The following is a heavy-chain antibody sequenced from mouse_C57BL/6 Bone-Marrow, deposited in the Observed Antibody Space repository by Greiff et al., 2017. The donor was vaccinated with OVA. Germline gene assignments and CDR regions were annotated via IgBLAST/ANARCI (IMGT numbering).Heavy chain of an antibody. CDR3: ARDDSNWYFEG. D-gene: IGHD2-5*01. Sequence: EVKLVESGGGLVQSGRSLRLSCATSGFTFSDFYMEWVRQAPGKGLEWIAASRNRANDYTTEYSASVKGRFIVSRDTSQSILYLQMNALRAEDTAVYYCARDDSNWYFEGWGTGTTVTVSS. V-gene: IGHV7-1*01. J-gene: IGHJ1*03. CDR1: GFTFSDFY. CDR2: SRNRANDYTT.